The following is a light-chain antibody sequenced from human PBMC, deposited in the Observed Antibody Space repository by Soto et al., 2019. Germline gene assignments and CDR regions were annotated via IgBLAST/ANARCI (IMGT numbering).Light chain of an antibody. CDR3: MQTTQFPCT. CDR1: QSLVHSDGNTS. CDR2: QVS. J-gene: IGKJ2*02. V-gene: IGKV2-24*01. Sequence: EIVMTQTPPSSPVTLGQPASISCRSSQSLVHSDGNTSLSWLQQRPGQPPRLLFFQVSNRFSGVPDRFTGSGAGTNFTLKISRVEAEDVAIYYCMQTTQFPCTFGQGTKLDIK.